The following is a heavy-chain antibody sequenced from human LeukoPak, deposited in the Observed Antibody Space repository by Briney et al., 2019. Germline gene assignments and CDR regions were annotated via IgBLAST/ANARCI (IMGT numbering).Heavy chain of an antibody. CDR2: IFHSGSN. CDR3: ARGGGHSYLGTYYYYYYMDI. CDR1: GFSISSGYY. J-gene: IGHJ6*03. D-gene: IGHD3-16*02. V-gene: IGHV4-38-2*02. Sequence: SETLSLTCTVSGFSISSGYYWGWIRQPPGKELEWIASIFHSGSNLYNPSLKSRATISVDTSKNQISLRLRSATAADTAVYYCARGGGHSYLGTYYYYYYMDIWGKGTTVTVSS.